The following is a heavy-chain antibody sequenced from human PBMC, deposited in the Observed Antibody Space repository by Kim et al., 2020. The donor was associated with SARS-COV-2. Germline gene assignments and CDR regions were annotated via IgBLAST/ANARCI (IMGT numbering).Heavy chain of an antibody. Sequence: SETLSLTCAVYGGSFSGYYWSWIRQPPGKGLEWIGEINHSGSTNYNPSLKSRVTISVDTSKNQFSLKLSSVTAADTAVYYCARGRITMVRGVIITIPYFDYWGQGTLVTVSS. V-gene: IGHV4-34*01. J-gene: IGHJ4*02. D-gene: IGHD3-10*01. CDR1: GGSFSGYY. CDR2: INHSGST. CDR3: ARGRITMVRGVIITIPYFDY.